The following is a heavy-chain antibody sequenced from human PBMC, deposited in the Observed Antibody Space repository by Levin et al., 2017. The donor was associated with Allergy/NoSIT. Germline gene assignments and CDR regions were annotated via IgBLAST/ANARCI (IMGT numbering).Heavy chain of an antibody. Sequence: ASVKVSCKASGYTFTGYYMHWVRQAPGQGLEWMGRINPNSGGTNYAQKFQGRVTMTRDTSISTAYMELSRLRSDDTAVYYCARDGSMVQGVYYFDYWGQGTLVTVSS. CDR1: GYTFTGYY. V-gene: IGHV1-2*06. CDR3: ARDGSMVQGVYYFDY. D-gene: IGHD3-10*01. J-gene: IGHJ4*02. CDR2: INPNSGGT.